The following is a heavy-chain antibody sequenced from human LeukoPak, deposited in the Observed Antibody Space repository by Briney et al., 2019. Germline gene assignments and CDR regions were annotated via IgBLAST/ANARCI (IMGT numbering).Heavy chain of an antibody. Sequence: GGSLRLSCAASGFTFSSYWMHWVRQAPGKGLVWVSRINSDGSSTSYADSVKGRFTISRDNAKNTLYLQMNRLRAEDTAVYYCARAYYYDSSGLFDYWGQGTLVTVSS. J-gene: IGHJ4*02. V-gene: IGHV3-74*01. D-gene: IGHD3-22*01. CDR2: INSDGSST. CDR1: GFTFSSYW. CDR3: ARAYYYDSSGLFDY.